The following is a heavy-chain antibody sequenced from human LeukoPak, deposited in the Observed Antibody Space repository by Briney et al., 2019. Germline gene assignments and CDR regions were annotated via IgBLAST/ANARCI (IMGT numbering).Heavy chain of an antibody. Sequence: SETLSLTCTVSGGSISSSSYYWGWIRQPPGKGLEWIGSIYYSGSTYYNPSLKSRVTISVDTSKNQFSLKLSSVTAADTAVYYCARRCTYHKGSDFDYWGQGTLVTVSS. V-gene: IGHV4-39*01. J-gene: IGHJ4*02. CDR2: IYYSGST. D-gene: IGHD2-2*01. CDR1: GGSISSSSYY. CDR3: ARRCTYHKGSDFDY.